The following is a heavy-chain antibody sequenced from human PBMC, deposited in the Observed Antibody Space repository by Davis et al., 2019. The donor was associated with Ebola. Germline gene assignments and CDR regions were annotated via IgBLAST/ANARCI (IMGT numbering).Heavy chain of an antibody. CDR2: IYPGDSDT. Sequence: PGGSLRLSCKGSGYSFTSYWIAWVRQMPGKGLEWMGIIYPGDSDTRYSPSFRGQVTISADKSFSTAYLQWSGLKASDTAMYYCARRQRIYGGNGSYYYGMDVWGKGTTVTVSS. CDR3: ARRQRIYGGNGSYYYGMDV. V-gene: IGHV5-51*01. D-gene: IGHD4-23*01. CDR1: GYSFTSYW. J-gene: IGHJ6*04.